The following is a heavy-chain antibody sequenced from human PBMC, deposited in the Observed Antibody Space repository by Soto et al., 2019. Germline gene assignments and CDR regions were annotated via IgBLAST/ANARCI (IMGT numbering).Heavy chain of an antibody. CDR2: IKQDGSGK. CDR3: ARVRRSTSWSYFDY. CDR1: GFTFSDFW. V-gene: IGHV3-7*01. J-gene: IGHJ4*02. D-gene: IGHD2-2*01. Sequence: EVQLVESGGGLVQPGGSLRLSCAASGFTFSDFWMTWVRQAPGRGLEWVANIKQDGSGKYYVDSVKGRFTISRDNAKNSLYLQMNSLRAEDTAVYYCARVRRSTSWSYFDYWGQGTLVTVSS.